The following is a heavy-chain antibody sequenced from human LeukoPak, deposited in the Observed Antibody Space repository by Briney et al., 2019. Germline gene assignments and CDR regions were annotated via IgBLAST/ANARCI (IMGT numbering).Heavy chain of an antibody. D-gene: IGHD3-10*01. Sequence: GGSLRLSCAASGFTFSSYAMSWVRQAPGKGLEWVSGIGGSGDKTYYADSVKGRFTISRDNSKNTLYLQMSSLRAEDTAVYYCAKTGSDYASGSYAYWGQGTLVTVSS. V-gene: IGHV3-23*01. CDR2: IGGSGDKT. J-gene: IGHJ4*02. CDR3: AKTGSDYASGSYAY. CDR1: GFTFSSYA.